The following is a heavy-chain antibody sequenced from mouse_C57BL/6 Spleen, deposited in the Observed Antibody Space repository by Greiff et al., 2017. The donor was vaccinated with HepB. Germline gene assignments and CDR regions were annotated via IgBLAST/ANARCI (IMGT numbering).Heavy chain of an antibody. V-gene: IGHV1-76*01. D-gene: IGHD1-1*01. CDR1: GYTFTDYY. J-gene: IGHJ2*01. CDR3: ATGYYGSADY. Sequence: QVQLKESGAELVRPGASVKLSCKASGYTFTDYYINWVKQRPGQGLEWIARIYPGSGNTYYNEKFKGKATLTAEKSSSTAYMQLSSLTSEDSAVYFCATGYYGSADYWGQGTTLTVSS. CDR2: IYPGSGNT.